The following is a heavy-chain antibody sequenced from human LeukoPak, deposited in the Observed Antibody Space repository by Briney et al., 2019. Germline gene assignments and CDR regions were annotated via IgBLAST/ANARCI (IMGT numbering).Heavy chain of an antibody. V-gene: IGHV3-48*03. Sequence: GGSLRLSCVASGFTFDDYGMNWVRQAPGKGLEWVSYISSSGSTIYYADSVKGRFTISRDNAKNSLYLQMNSLRAEDTAVYYCAEHGITMIGGVWGKGTTVTISS. J-gene: IGHJ6*04. D-gene: IGHD3-10*02. CDR1: GFTFDDYG. CDR2: ISSSGSTI. CDR3: AEHGITMIGGV.